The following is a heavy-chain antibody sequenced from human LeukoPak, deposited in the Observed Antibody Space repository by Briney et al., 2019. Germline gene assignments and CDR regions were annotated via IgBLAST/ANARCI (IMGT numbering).Heavy chain of an antibody. J-gene: IGHJ4*02. CDR2: ISPTGSTT. V-gene: IGHV3-74*01. D-gene: IGHD6-6*01. CDR1: GFSFSGHW. Sequence: GGSLRLSCTASGFSFSGHWMHWARQLPGKALVWVSRISPTGSTTSYADSVKGRFTVSRDNAKNTLYLQVNNLRAEDTAVYYCARGPNSNWSGLDFWGQGTLLTVSS. CDR3: ARGPNSNWSGLDF.